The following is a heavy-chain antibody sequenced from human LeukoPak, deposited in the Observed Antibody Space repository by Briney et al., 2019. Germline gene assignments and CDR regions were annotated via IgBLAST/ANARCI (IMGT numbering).Heavy chain of an antibody. J-gene: IGHJ4*02. V-gene: IGHV3-23*01. CDR2: ISGSGDNT. CDR3: AKALYGGHDY. Sequence: PGGSLRLSCAASGFTFSSYAMSWVRQAPGKGLEWVSAISGSGDNTYYADSVKGRFTSSRDNSKNTLSLQMNSLRAEDTAVYYCAKALYGGHDYWGQGTLVTVSS. D-gene: IGHD4-23*01. CDR1: GFTFSSYA.